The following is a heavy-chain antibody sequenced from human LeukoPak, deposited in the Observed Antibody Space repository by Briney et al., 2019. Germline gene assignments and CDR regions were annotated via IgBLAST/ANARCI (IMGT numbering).Heavy chain of an antibody. Sequence: SETLSPTCTVSGYSISSGYYWGWIRQPPGKGLEWIGSIYHSGSTYYNPSLKSRVTISVDTSKHQFSLKLSSVTAADTAVYYCARGPWLQLIDYWGQGTLVTVSS. CDR3: ARGPWLQLIDY. J-gene: IGHJ4*02. D-gene: IGHD5-24*01. V-gene: IGHV4-38-2*02. CDR1: GYSISSGYY. CDR2: IYHSGST.